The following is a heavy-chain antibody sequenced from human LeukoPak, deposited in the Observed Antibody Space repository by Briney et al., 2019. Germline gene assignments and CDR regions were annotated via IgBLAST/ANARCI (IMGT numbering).Heavy chain of an antibody. CDR2: ISGSGGST. J-gene: IGHJ4*02. CDR1: GFTFSSYG. V-gene: IGHV3-23*01. D-gene: IGHD3-10*01. Sequence: GGTLRLSCAASGFTFSSYGMSWVRQAPGKGLEWASAISGSGGSTYYADSVKGRFTISRDNSKNTLYLQMNSLRAEDTAVYYCAKLGMVRGVPDYWGQGTLVTVSS. CDR3: AKLGMVRGVPDY.